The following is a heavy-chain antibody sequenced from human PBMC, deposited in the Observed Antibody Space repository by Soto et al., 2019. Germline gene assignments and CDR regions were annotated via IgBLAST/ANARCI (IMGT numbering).Heavy chain of an antibody. J-gene: IGHJ4*02. CDR2: INHSGST. Sequence: QVQLQQWGAGLLKPSETLSLTCAVYGGSFSGYYWSWIRQPPGKGLEWIGEINHSGSTNYNPSLKSRVTISVDTSKNQFSLQLSSVTAADTAVYYCARGLGSYGYFDYWGQGTLLTVSS. D-gene: IGHD1-26*01. CDR1: GGSFSGYY. V-gene: IGHV4-34*01. CDR3: ARGLGSYGYFDY.